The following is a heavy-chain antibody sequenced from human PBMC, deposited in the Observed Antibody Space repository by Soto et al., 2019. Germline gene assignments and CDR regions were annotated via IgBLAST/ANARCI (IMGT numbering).Heavy chain of an antibody. V-gene: IGHV4-31*03. D-gene: IGHD3-22*01. CDR3: ARAQDSSDYPQIIDNCFDS. J-gene: IGHJ5*01. CDR2: IFYSGST. CDR1: GGSISSGGYY. Sequence: PSETLSLTCTVSGGSISSGGYYWSWIRQHPGKGLEWIGYIFYSGSTYYNPSLKSRVTISVDPSKTQFSLKLSSVTAAATAVYFCARAQDSSDYPQIIDNCFDSWGQGTLVTVSS.